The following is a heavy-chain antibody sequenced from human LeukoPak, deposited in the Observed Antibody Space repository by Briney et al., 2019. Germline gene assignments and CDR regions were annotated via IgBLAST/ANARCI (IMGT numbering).Heavy chain of an antibody. CDR1: GGTFSSYA. J-gene: IGHJ5*02. D-gene: IGHD6-6*01. CDR2: IIPIFGTA. V-gene: IGHV1-69*13. Sequence: EASVKVSCKASGGTFSSYAISWVRQAPGQGLEWMGGIIPIFGTANYAQKFQGRVTITADESTSTAYMELSSLRSEDTAVYYCARVNIAALRGGSFDPWGQGTLVTVSS. CDR3: ARVNIAALRGGSFDP.